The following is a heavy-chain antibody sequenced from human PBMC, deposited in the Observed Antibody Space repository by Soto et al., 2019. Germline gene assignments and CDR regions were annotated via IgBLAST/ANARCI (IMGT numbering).Heavy chain of an antibody. Sequence: QVQLRESGPGLVKPSQTLSLTCTVSGGSINSGGYYWNWIRQHPGKGLEWIGYMYYSGSTYYNPFLMSRVIISADTSENHFSRKLSSVTAADTAVYFRARGYRQSGYSSSWVFDYWGQGTLVNVSS. CDR1: GGSINSGGYY. CDR2: MYYSGST. CDR3: ARGYRQSGYSSSWVFDY. J-gene: IGHJ4*02. D-gene: IGHD6-13*01. V-gene: IGHV4-31*03.